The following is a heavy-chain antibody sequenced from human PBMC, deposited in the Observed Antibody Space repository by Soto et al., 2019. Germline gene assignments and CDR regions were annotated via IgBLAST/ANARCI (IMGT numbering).Heavy chain of an antibody. Sequence: SSETLSLTCAVYGGSFSGYYWSWIRQPPGKGLEWIGEINHSGGTNYNPSLKSRVTISVDTSKNQFSLKLSSVTAADTAVYYCARGPRYSRYYYYYYGMDVWGQGTTVTVSS. J-gene: IGHJ6*02. D-gene: IGHD6-13*01. CDR3: ARGPRYSRYYYYYYGMDV. V-gene: IGHV4-34*01. CDR2: INHSGGT. CDR1: GGSFSGYY.